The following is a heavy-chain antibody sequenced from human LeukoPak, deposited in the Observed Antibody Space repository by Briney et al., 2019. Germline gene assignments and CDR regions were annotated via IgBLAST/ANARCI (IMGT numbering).Heavy chain of an antibody. D-gene: IGHD1-14*01. CDR1: GDSVSSNSAT. J-gene: IGHJ3*02. Sequence: SQTLSLTCAISGDSVSSNSATWKWIRQSPSRGLEWLVRTYFRSKWYNDYAISVKSRICLNPDTSKTQFSLQLNSVTPEDTAVYYCVRDDGIGLDAFDIWGQGTMVTVSS. V-gene: IGHV6-1*01. CDR2: TYFRSKWYN. CDR3: VRDDGIGLDAFDI.